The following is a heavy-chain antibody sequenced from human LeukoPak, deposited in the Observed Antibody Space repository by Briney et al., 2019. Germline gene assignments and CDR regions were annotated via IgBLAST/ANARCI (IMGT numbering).Heavy chain of an antibody. CDR2: INHSGST. Sequence: SETLSLTCAVYGGSFSGYYWSWIRQPPGKGLEWIGEINHSGSTNYNPSLKSRVTISVDTSKNQFSLKLSSVTAADTAVYYCARFVRYSGYDNGAYCFDYWGQGTLVTVSS. V-gene: IGHV4-34*01. D-gene: IGHD5-12*01. CDR1: GGSFSGYY. J-gene: IGHJ4*02. CDR3: ARFVRYSGYDNGAYCFDY.